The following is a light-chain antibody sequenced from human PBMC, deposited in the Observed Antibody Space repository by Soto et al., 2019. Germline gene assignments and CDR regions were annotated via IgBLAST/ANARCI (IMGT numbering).Light chain of an antibody. CDR2: GAS. J-gene: IGKJ3*01. Sequence: EIVLTQSPGTLSLSPGERATLSCRASQSVSSSYLAWYQQKPGQAPRLLLYGASTRATGIPDRFSGSGSVTVFTLTINGLEPEDFAVYYCQQYGSSPPSFTFGPGTKVDIK. V-gene: IGKV3-20*01. CDR1: QSVSSSY. CDR3: QQYGSSPPSFT.